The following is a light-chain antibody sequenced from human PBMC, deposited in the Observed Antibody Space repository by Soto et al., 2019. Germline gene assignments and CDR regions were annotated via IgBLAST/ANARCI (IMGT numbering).Light chain of an antibody. Sequence: DIPMTQSPSSLSASVGDRVTITCRASEDISNYLAWYQQKPGKVPKLLIYGASTLQSGVPSRFSGSGSGTAFTLTISSRQTEDVANYYCQNYNRAPWTFGQGTKVDSK. V-gene: IGKV1-27*01. CDR1: EDISNY. CDR2: GAS. CDR3: QNYNRAPWT. J-gene: IGKJ1*01.